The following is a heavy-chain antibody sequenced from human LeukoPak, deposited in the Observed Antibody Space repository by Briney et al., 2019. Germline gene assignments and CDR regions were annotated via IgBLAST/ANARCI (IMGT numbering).Heavy chain of an antibody. Sequence: SGGSLRLSCAASGFTFSRSWMTWVRQAPGKGLEWVASINEDGSEIHYVDSVKGRFTISRDNAKNSLYLQMNSLRAEDTAVYYCARGGPIQRYYYFDYWGQGTLVTVSS. V-gene: IGHV3-7*01. CDR3: ARGGPIQRYYYFDY. CDR2: INEDGSEI. J-gene: IGHJ4*02. CDR1: GFTFSRSW. D-gene: IGHD5-18*01.